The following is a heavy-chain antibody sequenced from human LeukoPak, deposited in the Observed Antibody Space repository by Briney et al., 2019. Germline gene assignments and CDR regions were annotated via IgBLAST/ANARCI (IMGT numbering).Heavy chain of an antibody. CDR3: TRDEAAATN. CDR2: IKQDGREK. J-gene: IGHJ4*02. V-gene: IGHV3-7*01. Sequence: GGSLRLSYAGSGFTFSGYWMSWVRQAPGKGPEWVANIKQDGREKHYVDSVKGRFTISRDNVKSSLYLQMNNLRAEDTAVYYCTRDEAAATNWGQGTLVTVSS. CDR1: GFTFSGYW. D-gene: IGHD6-13*01.